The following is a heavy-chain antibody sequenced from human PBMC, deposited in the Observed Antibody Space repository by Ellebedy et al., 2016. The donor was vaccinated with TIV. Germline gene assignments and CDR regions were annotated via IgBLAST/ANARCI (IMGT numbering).Heavy chain of an antibody. J-gene: IGHJ4*02. CDR2: INRDGTIT. V-gene: IGHV3-74*01. Sequence: GESLKISCAASGFTFSSHWMHWVRQAPGKGLVWVSRINRDGTITNYADFVKGRFTISRDNAKNTVYLQMNSLNTEDTAVYYCARPDWRSSGWDGDYWGQGTLVTVSS. D-gene: IGHD3-9*01. CDR1: GFTFSSHW. CDR3: ARPDWRSSGWDGDY.